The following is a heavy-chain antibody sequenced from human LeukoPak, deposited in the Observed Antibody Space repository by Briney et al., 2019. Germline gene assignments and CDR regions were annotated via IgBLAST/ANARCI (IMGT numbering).Heavy chain of an antibody. V-gene: IGHV3-30*03. CDR3: ASILRSSSGYYFDY. CDR2: ISYDGSNK. J-gene: IGHJ4*02. Sequence: GGSLRLSCAASGFTFSSYGMHWVRQAPGKGLEWVAVISYDGSNKYCADSVKGRFTISRDNSKNTLYLQMNSLRAEDTAVYYCASILRSSSGYYFDYWGQGTLVTVSS. D-gene: IGHD3-10*01. CDR1: GFTFSSYG.